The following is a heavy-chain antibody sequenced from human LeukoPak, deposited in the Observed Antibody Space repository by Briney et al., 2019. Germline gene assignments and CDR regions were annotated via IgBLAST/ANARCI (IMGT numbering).Heavy chain of an antibody. J-gene: IGHJ5*02. D-gene: IGHD1-26*01. Sequence: GGSLRLSCAASGFTFSDYWMHWVRQAPRKGLVWVSRIDTTGTKTTYADSVKGRFTISRDNARNTLHLQMNSLTAEDTGVYFCARVRDGRDDWVDPWGPGTLVTVSS. CDR3: ARVRDGRDDWVDP. V-gene: IGHV3-74*03. CDR2: IDTTGTKT. CDR1: GFTFSDYW.